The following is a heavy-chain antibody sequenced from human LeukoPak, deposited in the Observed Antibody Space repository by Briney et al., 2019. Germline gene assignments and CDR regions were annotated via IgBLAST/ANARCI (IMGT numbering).Heavy chain of an antibody. CDR2: IYYSGST. CDR1: GYSISSGYY. V-gene: IGHV4-38-2*02. CDR3: ARQRRYYYYYMDV. J-gene: IGHJ6*03. Sequence: SETLSLTCTVSGYSISSGYYWGWIRQPPGKGLEWIGSIYYSGSTYYNPSLKSRVTISVDTSKNQFSLKLSSVTAADTAVYYCARQRRYYYYYMDVWGKGTTVTISS.